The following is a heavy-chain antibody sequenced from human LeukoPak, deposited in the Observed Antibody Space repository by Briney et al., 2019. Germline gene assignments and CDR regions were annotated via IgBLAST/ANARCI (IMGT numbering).Heavy chain of an antibody. Sequence: SETLSLTCTVSGGSISSSSYYWGWIRQPPGKGLGWIGSIYYSGSTYYNPSLKSRVTISVDTSKNQFSLKLSSVTAADTAVYYCARATYYYGSGSYGQSDYYYMDVWGKGTSVSVSS. D-gene: IGHD3-10*01. CDR2: IYYSGST. CDR1: GGSISSSSYY. V-gene: IGHV4-39*07. J-gene: IGHJ6*03. CDR3: ARATYYYGSGSYGQSDYYYMDV.